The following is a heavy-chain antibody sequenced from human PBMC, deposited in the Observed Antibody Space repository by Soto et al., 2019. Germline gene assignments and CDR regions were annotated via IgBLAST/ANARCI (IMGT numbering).Heavy chain of an antibody. CDR2: ISGSGGST. CDR1: GFTFSSYA. J-gene: IGHJ3*02. V-gene: IGHV3-23*01. D-gene: IGHD3-10*01. Sequence: GGSLRLSCAASGFTFSSYAMSWVRQAPGKGLEWVSAISGSGGSTYYADSVKGRFTISRDNSKNTLYLQMNSLRAEDTAVYYCAKDPPLKGFGADAFDIWGQGTMVTVSS. CDR3: AKDPPLKGFGADAFDI.